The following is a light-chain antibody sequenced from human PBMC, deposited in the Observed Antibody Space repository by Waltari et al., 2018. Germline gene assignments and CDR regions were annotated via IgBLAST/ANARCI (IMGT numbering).Light chain of an antibody. CDR3: QVWDTSSDHWV. CDR1: NIGSKS. CDR2: DDT. J-gene: IGLJ3*02. V-gene: IGLV3-21*02. Sequence: SYVLTQPPSVSVAPGQTARITCEGNNIGSKSVHWYQQKPGQAPVLVVYDDTDRPSGIPDRFSGSNSGNMATLTISRVEAGDEADYYCQVWDTSSDHWVFGGGTKLTVL.